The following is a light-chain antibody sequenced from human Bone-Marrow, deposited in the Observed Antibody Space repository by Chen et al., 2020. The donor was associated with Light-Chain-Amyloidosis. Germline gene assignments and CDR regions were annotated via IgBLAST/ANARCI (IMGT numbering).Light chain of an antibody. Sequence: DIRMTQSPSTLSASVGDRVTITCRASQNIGDWLAWFQQKPGKAPKLMISKGSNLESGVPSRFTGSGSGTEFTLTINSLQPDDLATYFCQQYRSFTFTFGQGTKL. J-gene: IGKJ2*01. CDR2: KGS. CDR3: QQYRSFTFT. V-gene: IGKV1-5*03. CDR1: QNIGDW.